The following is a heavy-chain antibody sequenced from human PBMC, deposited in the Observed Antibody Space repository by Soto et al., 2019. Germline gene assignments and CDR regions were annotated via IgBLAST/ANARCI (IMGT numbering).Heavy chain of an antibody. CDR2: IYYSGST. CDR1: GGSISSYY. Sequence: SETLSLTCPVSGGSISSYYWSWIRQPPGKGLEWIGYIYYSGSTNYNPSLKSRVTMSVDTSKNQFSLKLTSVNAADTAVYYCTRGGDAYKNGHWGQGTLVTVPS. D-gene: IGHD2-21*01. CDR3: TRGGDAYKNGH. V-gene: IGHV4-59*01. J-gene: IGHJ4*02.